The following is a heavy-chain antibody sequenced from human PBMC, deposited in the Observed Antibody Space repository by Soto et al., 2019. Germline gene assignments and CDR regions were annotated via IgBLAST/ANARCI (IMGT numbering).Heavy chain of an antibody. V-gene: IGHV4-4*07. CDR2: IYTSGST. Sequence: SETLSLTCTFSVGSIISYYWSWIRQPAGKGLEWIGRIYTSGSTNYNPSIKSRVTMSVDTSKNQFSLKLSSVTAADTAVYYCARWSKQLWGAWGFDYWGQGTLVTVSS. D-gene: IGHD5-18*01. J-gene: IGHJ4*02. CDR1: VGSIISYY. CDR3: ARWSKQLWGAWGFDY.